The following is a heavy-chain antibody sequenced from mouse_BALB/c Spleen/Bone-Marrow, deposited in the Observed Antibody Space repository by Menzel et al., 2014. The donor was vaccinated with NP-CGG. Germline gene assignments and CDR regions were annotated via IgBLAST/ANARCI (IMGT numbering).Heavy chain of an antibody. CDR1: GYAFTNYL. Sequence: VQLQQSGDELVRPGTSVKVSCKASGYAFTNYLIEWFKQRPGQGLEWIGRINPGIGYTTYNAKFRGKATLTADKSSTTAYMQLSSLTSDDSAVYFCARFTRDYWGQGTTLTVSS. CDR2: INPGIGYT. CDR3: ARFTRDY. V-gene: IGHV1-54*01. J-gene: IGHJ2*01.